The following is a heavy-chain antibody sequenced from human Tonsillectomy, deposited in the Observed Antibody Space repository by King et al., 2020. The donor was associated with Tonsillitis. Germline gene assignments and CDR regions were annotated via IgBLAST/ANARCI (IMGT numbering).Heavy chain of an antibody. D-gene: IGHD6-19*01. CDR3: ARVAAQYSSAAIDY. Sequence: VQLVESGGGLVQPGGSLRLSCAASGFTFSNFEMNWVRQTPGKGLEWVSYISSSGNIIYYANSVKCRFTISRDNAKNSLYLQMNSLRAEDTAVYYCARVAAQYSSAAIDYWGQGTLVTVSS. CDR2: ISSSGNII. J-gene: IGHJ4*02. CDR1: GFTFSNFE. V-gene: IGHV3-48*03.